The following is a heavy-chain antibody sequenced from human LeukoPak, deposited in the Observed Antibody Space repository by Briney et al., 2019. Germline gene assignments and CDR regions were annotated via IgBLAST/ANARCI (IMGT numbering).Heavy chain of an antibody. D-gene: IGHD5-18*01. CDR1: GGSFSGYY. CDR2: INHSGST. Sequence: SETLSLTCAVYGGSFSGYYWSWIRQPPGKGLEWIGEINHSGSTNYNPSLKSRVTISVDTSKNQFSLKLSSVTAADTAVYYCARVRGSGYRYGPLGMDVWGQGTTVTVSS. V-gene: IGHV4-34*01. J-gene: IGHJ6*02. CDR3: ARVRGSGYRYGPLGMDV.